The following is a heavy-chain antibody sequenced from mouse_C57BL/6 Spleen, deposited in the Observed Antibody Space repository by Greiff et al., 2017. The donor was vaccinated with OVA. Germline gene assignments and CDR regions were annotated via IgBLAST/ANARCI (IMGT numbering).Heavy chain of an antibody. J-gene: IGHJ3*01. CDR2: ISYSGST. D-gene: IGHD1-1*01. V-gene: IGHV3-1*01. CDR1: GYSITSGYD. Sequence: VQLQQSGPGMVKPSQSLSLTCTVTGYSITSGYDWHWIRHFPGNKLEWMGYISYSGSTNYNPSLKSRISITHDTSKNHFFLKLNSVTTEDTATYYCARGDYYGSILFAYWGQGTLVTVSA. CDR3: ARGDYYGSILFAY.